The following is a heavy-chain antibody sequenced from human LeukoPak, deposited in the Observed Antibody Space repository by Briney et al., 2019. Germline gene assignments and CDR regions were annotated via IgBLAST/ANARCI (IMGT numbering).Heavy chain of an antibody. CDR2: IYYSGST. V-gene: IGHV4-59*08. CDR3: ARSYDSSGPYYFDY. Sequence: SETLSLTCTVSGGSISSYYRSWIRQPPGKGLEWIGYIYYSGSTNYNPSLKSRVTISVDTSKNQFSLKLSSVTAADTAVYYCARSYDSSGPYYFDYWGQGTLVTVSS. CDR1: GGSISSYY. J-gene: IGHJ4*02. D-gene: IGHD3-22*01.